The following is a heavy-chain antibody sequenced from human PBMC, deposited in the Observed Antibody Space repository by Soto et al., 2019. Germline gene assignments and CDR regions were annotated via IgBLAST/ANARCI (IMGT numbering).Heavy chain of an antibody. J-gene: IGHJ6*03. V-gene: IGHV1-8*01. CDR2: MNPNSGNT. D-gene: IGHD2-2*02. CDR1: GYTFTSYD. CDR3: ARSPSYSVGYCSSTSCYNYYYYYMDV. Sequence: ASVKVSCKASGYTFTSYDINWVRQATGQGLEWMGWMNPNSGNTGYAQKFQGRVTMTRNTSISTAYMELSSLRSEDTAVYYCARSPSYSVGYCSSTSCYNYYYYYMDVWGKGTTVTVS.